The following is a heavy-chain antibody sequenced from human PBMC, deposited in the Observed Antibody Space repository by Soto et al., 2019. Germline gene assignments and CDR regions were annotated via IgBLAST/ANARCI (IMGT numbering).Heavy chain of an antibody. Sequence: GGSLRLSCAASGFTFSSYGMHWVRQAPGKGLEWVAVIWYDGSNKYYADSVKGRFTISSDNSKNTLNLKMNSLRAEDTAVYYCARDPYLGYCSGGSCYDWGGPWGQGTLVTVSS. V-gene: IGHV3-33*01. CDR1: GFTFSSYG. CDR3: ARDPYLGYCSGGSCYDWGGP. CDR2: IWYDGSNK. D-gene: IGHD2-15*01. J-gene: IGHJ5*02.